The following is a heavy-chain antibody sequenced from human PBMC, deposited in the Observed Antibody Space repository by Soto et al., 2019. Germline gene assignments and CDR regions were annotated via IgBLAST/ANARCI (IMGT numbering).Heavy chain of an antibody. CDR2: IIPIFGTA. CDR3: ARCSSIAARPTLGYYYGMDV. J-gene: IGHJ6*02. D-gene: IGHD6-6*01. CDR1: GGTFSSYA. V-gene: IGHV1-69*13. Sequence: SVKVSCKASGGTFSSYAISWVRQAPGQGLEWMGGIIPIFGTANYAQKFQGRVTITADESTSTAYMELSSLRSEDTAVYYCARCSSIAARPTLGYYYGMDVWGQGTTVTVSS.